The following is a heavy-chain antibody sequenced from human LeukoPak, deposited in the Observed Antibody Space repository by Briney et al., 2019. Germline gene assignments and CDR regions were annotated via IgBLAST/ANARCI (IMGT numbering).Heavy chain of an antibody. Sequence: GASVKVSCKASGGTFSSYAISWVRQAPGQGLEWMGGIIPIFGTANYAQKFQGRVTITADKSTGTAYMELSSLRSEDTAVYYCASLMTDLDYWGQGTLVTVSS. CDR1: GGTFSSYA. CDR2: IIPIFGTA. CDR3: ASLMTDLDY. V-gene: IGHV1-69*06. J-gene: IGHJ4*02.